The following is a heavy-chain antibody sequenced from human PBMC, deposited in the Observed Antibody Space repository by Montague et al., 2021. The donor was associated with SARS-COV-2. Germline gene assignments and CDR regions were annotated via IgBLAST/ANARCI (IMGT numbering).Heavy chain of an antibody. J-gene: IGHJ4*02. CDR2: VHYTGSS. D-gene: IGHD1-1*01. V-gene: IGHV4-59*01. CDR3: ARAQNTCFIANCVYYFDV. CDR1: GDSISSYY. Sequence: SETLSLTCEVSGDSISSYYWSWIRQSPGKGLEWIGYVHYTGSSKYTPSLKTRVTLSLDTPKNHFSLKLKSVTAADTAIYYCARAQNTCFIANCVYYFDVWGLGALVTVSS.